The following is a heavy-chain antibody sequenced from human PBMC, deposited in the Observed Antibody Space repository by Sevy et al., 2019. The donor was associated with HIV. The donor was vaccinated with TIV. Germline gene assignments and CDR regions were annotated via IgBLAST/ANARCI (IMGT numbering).Heavy chain of an antibody. Sequence: GGSLRLSCAVSGFTFSSYTMNWVRQAPGKGLEWVSSISSSSDYVFHADSVKGRFTISRDNAKNSLYLQMNSLRAEDTAVYYCARWDADRRWYFDYWGQGTLVTVSS. V-gene: IGHV3-21*01. D-gene: IGHD1-26*01. CDR1: GFTFSSYT. J-gene: IGHJ4*02. CDR2: ISSSSDYV. CDR3: ARWDADRRWYFDY.